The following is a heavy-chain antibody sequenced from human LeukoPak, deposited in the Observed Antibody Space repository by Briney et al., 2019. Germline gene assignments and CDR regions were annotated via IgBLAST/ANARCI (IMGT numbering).Heavy chain of an antibody. V-gene: IGHV3-74*01. Sequence: GRSRRLSCAASGFTFSSYLMHWVRQAPGKGLVWVSRINSDGSSTNYADSVKGRFTISRDNAKNTLYLQMNSLRAEDTAMYYCARAVYYSNYLGYWGQGTLVTVSS. J-gene: IGHJ4*01. CDR2: INSDGSST. CDR3: ARAVYYSNYLGY. CDR1: GFTFSSYL. D-gene: IGHD3-10*01.